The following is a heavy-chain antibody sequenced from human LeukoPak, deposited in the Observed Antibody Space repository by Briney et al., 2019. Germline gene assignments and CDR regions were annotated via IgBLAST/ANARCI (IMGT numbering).Heavy chain of an antibody. D-gene: IGHD3-10*01. V-gene: IGHV4-39*07. CDR3: ARSATMVRGYDY. CDR1: GGSISSSSYY. J-gene: IGHJ4*02. CDR2: IYYSGST. Sequence: SETLSLTCTVSGGSISSSSYYWGWIRQPPGKGLEWIGSIYYSGSTYYNPSLKSRVTISVDTSKNQFSLKLSSVTAADTAVYYCARSATMVRGYDYWGQGTLVTVSS.